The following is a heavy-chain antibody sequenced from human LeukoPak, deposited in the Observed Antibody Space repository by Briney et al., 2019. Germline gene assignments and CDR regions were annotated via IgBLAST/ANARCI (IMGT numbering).Heavy chain of an antibody. CDR3: AKTTVGYSSGRFPGWPADY. J-gene: IGHJ4*02. CDR2: IFGSGGSA. Sequence: QPGGSLRLSCTASGFAFGSYAMYWVRQAPGKGLEWVSGIFGSGGSAHYADSVKGRFTISRDNSKNTVYLEMNSLGVEDTAVYYCAKTTVGYSSGRFPGWPADYWGQGTLVTVSS. D-gene: IGHD2-15*01. CDR1: GFAFGSYA. V-gene: IGHV3-23*01.